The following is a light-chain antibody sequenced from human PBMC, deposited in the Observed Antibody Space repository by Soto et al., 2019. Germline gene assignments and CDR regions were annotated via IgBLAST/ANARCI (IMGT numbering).Light chain of an antibody. Sequence: QSVLTQPPSVSGAPGQRVTISCTGSSSNIGAGYDVHWYQQLPGTGPKLLIYGNSNRPSGVPDRFSGSKSGTSVSLAITGLQAEDEADYYCQSYDSSLSGPYVFGTGTKVTVL. V-gene: IGLV1-40*01. CDR1: SSNIGAGYD. J-gene: IGLJ1*01. CDR2: GNS. CDR3: QSYDSSLSGPYV.